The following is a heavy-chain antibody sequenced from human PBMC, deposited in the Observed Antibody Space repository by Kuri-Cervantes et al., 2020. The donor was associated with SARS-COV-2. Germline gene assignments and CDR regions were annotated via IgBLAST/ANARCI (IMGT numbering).Heavy chain of an antibody. D-gene: IGHD6-13*01. V-gene: IGHV3-23*01. Sequence: GESLKISCAASGFTFSSFGMRWVRQAPGKGLEWVSTISNSGGSTYYADSVKGRFTISRDNSKNTLYLQMNSLRADDTAVYYCVKSMSIAAPASDYWGQGTLVTVSS. CDR1: GFTFSSFG. CDR2: ISNSGGST. J-gene: IGHJ4*02. CDR3: VKSMSIAAPASDY.